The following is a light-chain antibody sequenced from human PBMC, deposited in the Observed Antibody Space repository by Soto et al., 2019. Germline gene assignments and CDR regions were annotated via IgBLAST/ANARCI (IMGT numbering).Light chain of an antibody. CDR2: DVS. CDR1: QSLVSTHGDTY. J-gene: IGKJ3*01. CDR3: MQGTHWPPFT. Sequence: DVVLTQSPLSLPVTLGQPASISCRSSQSLVSTHGDTYLNWFHQRPGQSPRRLIYDVSKRDSGVPDRFSGSGSGTDFTLKISRVEAEDVWVYYCMQGTHWPPFTFGPGTRVDFK. V-gene: IGKV2-30*01.